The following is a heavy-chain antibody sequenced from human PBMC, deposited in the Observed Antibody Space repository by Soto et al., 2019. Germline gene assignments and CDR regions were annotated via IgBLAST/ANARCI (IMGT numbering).Heavy chain of an antibody. D-gene: IGHD1-1*01. CDR1: GGSISSSSYY. V-gene: IGHV4-39*01. CDR3: ARSWVQLERGGVGWFDP. J-gene: IGHJ5*02. Sequence: SETLFLTCTVSGGSISSSSYYWGWIRQPPGKGLEWIGSIYYSGSTYYNPSLKSRVTISVDTSKNQFSLKLSSLTAADTAVYYCARSWVQLERGGVGWFDPWGQGTLVPVSS. CDR2: IYYSGST.